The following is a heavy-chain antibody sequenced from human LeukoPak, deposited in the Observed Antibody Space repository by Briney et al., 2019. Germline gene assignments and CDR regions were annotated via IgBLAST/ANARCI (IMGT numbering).Heavy chain of an antibody. J-gene: IGHJ4*02. D-gene: IGHD2-21*02. CDR2: ISGSGGST. CDR1: GFTFSSYA. CDR3: AKDLPVVVTALVDY. Sequence: QAGGSLRLSCAASGFTFSSYAMSWVRQAPGKGLEWVSAISGSGGSTYYADSVKGRFTISRDNSKNTLYPQMNSLRAEDTAVYYCAKDLPVVVTALVDYWGQGTLVTVSS. V-gene: IGHV3-23*01.